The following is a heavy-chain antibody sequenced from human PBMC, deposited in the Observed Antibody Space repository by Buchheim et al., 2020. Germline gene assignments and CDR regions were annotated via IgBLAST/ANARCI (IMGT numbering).Heavy chain of an antibody. V-gene: IGHV1-8*01. CDR2: MNSNSGNT. CDR3: ARGKFRSHRYSSGWFTPGV. J-gene: IGHJ6*03. CDR1: GYTFTSYD. Sequence: QVQLGQSGAEVKKPGASVKVSCKASGYTFTSYDINWVRQATGQGLEWMGWMNSNSGNTGYAQKFQGRVTMTRNTSISTAYMELSSLRSDDTAVYYCARGKFRSHRYSSGWFTPGVWGKGTT. D-gene: IGHD6-19*01.